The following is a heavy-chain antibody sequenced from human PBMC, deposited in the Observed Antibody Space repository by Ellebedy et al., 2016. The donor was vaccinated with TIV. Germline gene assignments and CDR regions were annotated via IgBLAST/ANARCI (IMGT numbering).Heavy chain of an antibody. Sequence: AASVKVSCKASGYTFTSYAMNWVRQAPGQGLEWMGWINTNTGNPTYAQAFTGRFVFSLDPSVSTAYLQILSLKAEATAVYYCSKNHYDVLTAYAPPPNYWGQGTLVTVSS. V-gene: IGHV7-4-1*01. CDR2: INTNTGNP. CDR1: GYTFTSYA. D-gene: IGHD3-9*01. CDR3: SKNHYDVLTAYAPPPNY. J-gene: IGHJ4*02.